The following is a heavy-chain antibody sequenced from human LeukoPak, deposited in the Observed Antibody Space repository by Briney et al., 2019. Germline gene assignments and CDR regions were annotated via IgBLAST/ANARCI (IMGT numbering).Heavy chain of an antibody. V-gene: IGHV3-21*01. D-gene: IGHD5-18*01. J-gene: IGHJ4*02. Sequence: ISSSSSYIYYADSVKGRFTISRDNAKNSLYLQMNSLRAEDTAVYYCARDRYSYGYSTGADYWGQGTLVTVSS. CDR2: ISSSSSYI. CDR3: ARDRYSYGYSTGADY.